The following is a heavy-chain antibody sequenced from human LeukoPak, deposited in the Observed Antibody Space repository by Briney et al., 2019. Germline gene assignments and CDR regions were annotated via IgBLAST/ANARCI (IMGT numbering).Heavy chain of an antibody. V-gene: IGHV4-59*01. Sequence: SETLSLTCTVSGGSISSYYWSWIRQPPGKGLEWIGYIYYSGSTNYNPSLKSRVTISVDTSKNQFSLKLSSVTAADTAVYYCARESIPAAGIDYWGQGTLVTVSS. CDR1: GGSISSYY. CDR2: IYYSGST. J-gene: IGHJ4*02. D-gene: IGHD6-13*01. CDR3: ARESIPAAGIDY.